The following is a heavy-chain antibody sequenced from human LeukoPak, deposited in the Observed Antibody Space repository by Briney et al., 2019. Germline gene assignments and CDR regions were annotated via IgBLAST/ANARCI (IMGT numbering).Heavy chain of an antibody. J-gene: IGHJ4*02. Sequence: ASVKVSCKVSGYSLTELSMHWVRHFPGKGLEWMGSFDPEDNEKIYARSFQGRLTMTEDTSTNTAYMELSSLRSEDTAVYFCATTIVGVAHIYYWGQGTLVSVSS. D-gene: IGHD1-26*01. CDR3: ATTIVGVAHIYY. CDR2: FDPEDNEK. CDR1: GYSLTELS. V-gene: IGHV1-24*01.